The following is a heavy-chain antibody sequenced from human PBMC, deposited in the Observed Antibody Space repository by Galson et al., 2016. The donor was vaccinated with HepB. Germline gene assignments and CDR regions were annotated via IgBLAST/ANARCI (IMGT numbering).Heavy chain of an antibody. Sequence: LSLTCTVSGGSIRSYYWSWIRQPAGKGLEWIGRIYTSGSTNYNPSLKSRVTMTVDTSKNQFSLKLNSVTAADTAVYYCARVGSGSFPFYYYYGMDVWGKGTTVTVSS. J-gene: IGHJ6*04. V-gene: IGHV4-4*07. CDR1: GGSIRSYY. CDR2: IYTSGST. CDR3: ARVGSGSFPFYYYYGMDV. D-gene: IGHD5-12*01.